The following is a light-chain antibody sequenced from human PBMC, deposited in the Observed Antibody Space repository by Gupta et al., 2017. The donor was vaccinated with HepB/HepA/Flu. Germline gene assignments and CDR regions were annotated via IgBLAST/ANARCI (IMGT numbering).Light chain of an antibody. CDR2: DAS. Sequence: EIVLTQSPATLSLSPGERATLSCRASQSVSSYLAWYQQKPGQAPRLLIYDASNRATGIPARFSGSGSGTDFTLTISSLEPEDFAGYYCQQRKTFGGGTKVEIK. V-gene: IGKV3-11*01. CDR3: QQRKT. J-gene: IGKJ4*01. CDR1: QSVSSY.